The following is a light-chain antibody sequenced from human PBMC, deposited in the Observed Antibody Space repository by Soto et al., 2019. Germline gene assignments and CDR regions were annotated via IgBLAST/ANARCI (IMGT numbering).Light chain of an antibody. CDR1: SFNIGMSF. CDR2: DDD. V-gene: IGLV1-51*01. CDR3: GTWDYSLSAVV. J-gene: IGLJ2*01. Sequence: QSVLTQPPSVSAAPGQKVTISCSGSSFNIGMSFVSWSPQLPGTAPKLLIHDDDERPSGIPARFSGSKSGTSAALGITGPQTGDEADYYCGTWDYSLSAVVFGGGTKLTVL.